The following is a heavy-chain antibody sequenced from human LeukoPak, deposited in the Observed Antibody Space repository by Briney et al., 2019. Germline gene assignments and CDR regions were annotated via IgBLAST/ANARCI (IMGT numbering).Heavy chain of an antibody. D-gene: IGHD6-19*01. V-gene: IGHV4-34*01. CDR2: INHSGST. Sequence: PSETLSLTCAVYGGSFSGYYWSWIRQPPGNGMEWIGEINHSGSTHYHPSLKSRVTISVDTSKNQYSLKLSSVTAADTAVYYCARGYSSGWSPAEYFQHWGQGTLVSVSS. CDR3: ARGYSSGWSPAEYFQH. J-gene: IGHJ1*01. CDR1: GGSFSGYY.